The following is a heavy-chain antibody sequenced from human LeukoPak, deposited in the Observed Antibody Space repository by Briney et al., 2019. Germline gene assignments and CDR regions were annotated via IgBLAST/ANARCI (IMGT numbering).Heavy chain of an antibody. CDR3: AKAGIGVVGYFDY. J-gene: IGHJ4*02. CDR2: ISSSSSYT. V-gene: IGHV3-11*03. D-gene: IGHD6-19*01. CDR1: GFTFSDHY. Sequence: GGSLRLSCAASGFTFSDHYMSWIRQAPGKGLEWVSFISSSSSYTNYADSVKARFTISRDNSKNSVYLQMNSLRDEDTALYYCAKAGIGVVGYFDYWGQGTLVTVSS.